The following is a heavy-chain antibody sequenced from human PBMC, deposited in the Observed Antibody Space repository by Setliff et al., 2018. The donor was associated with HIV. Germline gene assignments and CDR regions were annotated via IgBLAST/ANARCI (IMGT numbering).Heavy chain of an antibody. D-gene: IGHD3-3*01. CDR2: IYSSGST. Sequence: SETLSLTCTVSGGSISNSNYFWGWIRQPPGKGLEWIGRIYSSGSTYYQPSLQGRVSMSIDSSKNHSSLSLRYVTAADTAVYYCARSFSGRYFWSGYYTGPDPKGENAFDIWGQGTMVTVSS. CDR3: ARSFSGRYFWSGYYTGPDPKGENAFDI. CDR1: GGSISNSNYF. V-gene: IGHV4-39*02. J-gene: IGHJ3*02.